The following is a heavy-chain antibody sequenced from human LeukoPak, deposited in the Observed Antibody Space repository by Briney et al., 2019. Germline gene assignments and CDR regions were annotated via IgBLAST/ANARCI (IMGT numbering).Heavy chain of an antibody. CDR3: ARFSSTYYSEPGFAFDI. J-gene: IGHJ3*02. D-gene: IGHD2-21*01. CDR2: IYPGDSDT. V-gene: IGHV5-51*01. CDR1: GYSFSTYW. Sequence: GESLKISCKDSGYSFSTYWGAWGRPMPGKGLEGMGIIYPGDSDTRYSPSFQGQVTISADKSISTAYLQWSSLKASDTAMYYCARFSSTYYSEPGFAFDIWGQGTMVTVSS.